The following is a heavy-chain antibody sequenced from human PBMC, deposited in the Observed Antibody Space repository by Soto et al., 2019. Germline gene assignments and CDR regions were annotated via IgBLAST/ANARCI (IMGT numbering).Heavy chain of an antibody. CDR1: GFTLSDYD. J-gene: IGHJ6*02. CDR2: TRDKPNSCTT. CDR3: GRGGYRHYSGYYYYAFDV. D-gene: IGHD4-4*01. V-gene: IGHV3-72*01. Sequence: GGSLRLSCVASGFTLSDYDVDWVRQAPGKGLEWVGRTRDKPNSCTTEYAASVEGKFTISRDDFKNSLYLQMNSMNTEDTAVYYCGRGGYRHYSGYYYYAFDVWGQGTTVTVSS.